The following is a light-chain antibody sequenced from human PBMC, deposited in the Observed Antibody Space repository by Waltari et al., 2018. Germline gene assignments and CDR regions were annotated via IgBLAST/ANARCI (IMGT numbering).Light chain of an antibody. Sequence: DAVMTQPPLSLPVTLGQLASMSCSPSQSLVHSDGNTYLSWFQQRPGQSPRRLIYKVSNRDSGVPDRFSGSGSGTDFTLKISRVEAEDVGVYYCMQGTHWPPWTFGQGTKVEIQ. CDR2: KVS. CDR3: MQGTHWPPWT. J-gene: IGKJ1*01. V-gene: IGKV2-30*02. CDR1: QSLVHSDGNTY.